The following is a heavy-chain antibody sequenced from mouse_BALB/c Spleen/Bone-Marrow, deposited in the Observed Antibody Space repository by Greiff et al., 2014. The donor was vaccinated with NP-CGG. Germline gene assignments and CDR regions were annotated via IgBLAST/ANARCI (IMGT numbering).Heavy chain of an antibody. J-gene: IGHJ1*01. CDR3: ARVYLWYFDV. V-gene: IGHV2-9*02. CDR1: GFSLTSYG. CDR2: IWAGGST. D-gene: IGHD2-3*01. Sequence: QVQLKESGPGLVAPSQSLSITCTASGFSLTSYGVHWVRQPPGKGLVWLGVIWAGGSTDYNSALMSRLSISKDNSKSQVFLKMNSLQTDDTAMYYCARVYLWYFDVWGAGTTVTVSS.